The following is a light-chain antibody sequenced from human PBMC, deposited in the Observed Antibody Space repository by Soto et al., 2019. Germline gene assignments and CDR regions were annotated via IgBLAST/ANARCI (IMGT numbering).Light chain of an antibody. J-gene: IGLJ2*01. Sequence: QLVLTQSPSASASLGASVKLTCTLSSGHSSNAIAWHQQQPEKGPRYLMKLNSDGSHNKGDGIPDRFSGSSSGTERYLTISSLQSEDEADYYCQTWGTGNVIFGGGTKLTVL. CDR1: SGHSSNA. CDR2: LNSDGSH. CDR3: QTWGTGNVI. V-gene: IGLV4-69*01.